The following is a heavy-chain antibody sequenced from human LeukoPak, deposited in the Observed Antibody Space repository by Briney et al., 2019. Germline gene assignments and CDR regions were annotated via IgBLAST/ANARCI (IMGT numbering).Heavy chain of an antibody. J-gene: IGHJ2*01. V-gene: IGHV3-30-3*01. D-gene: IGHD4-23*01. CDR1: GFTFSSYA. CDR2: ISYDGSNK. CDR3: ARGVVTPDWYFDL. Sequence: GRSLRLSCAASGFTFSSYAMHWVRQAPGKGLEWVAVISYDGSNKYYADSVKGRFTISRDNSKNTLYLQMNSLRAEDTAAYYRARGVVTPDWYFDLWGRGTLVTVSS.